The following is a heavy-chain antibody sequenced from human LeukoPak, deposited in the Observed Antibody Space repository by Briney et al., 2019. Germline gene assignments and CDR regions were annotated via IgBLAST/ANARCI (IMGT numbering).Heavy chain of an antibody. CDR3: AGHHPRNTVDF. CDR2: IYYSGST. CDR1: GGSISSYY. D-gene: IGHD2/OR15-2a*01. V-gene: IGHV4-59*08. J-gene: IGHJ4*02. Sequence: SETLSLTCTVSGGSISSYYWSWIRQPPGKRLEWIGYIYYSGSTNYNPSLKSRVTISVDTSKNQFSLKLSSVTAADTAVYYCAGHHPRNTVDFWGQGTLVTVSS.